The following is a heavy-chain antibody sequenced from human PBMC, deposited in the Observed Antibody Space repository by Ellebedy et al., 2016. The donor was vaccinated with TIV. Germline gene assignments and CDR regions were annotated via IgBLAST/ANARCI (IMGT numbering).Heavy chain of an antibody. Sequence: MPSETLSLTCTVSGGSISSYYWSWIRQPPGKGLEWIGYIYYSGSTNYNPSLKSRVTISVDTSKNQFSLKLSSVTAADTAVYYCARRKGDSSLIDYWGQGTLVTVSS. D-gene: IGHD3-22*01. CDR2: IYYSGST. V-gene: IGHV4-59*01. CDR3: ARRKGDSSLIDY. J-gene: IGHJ4*02. CDR1: GGSISSYY.